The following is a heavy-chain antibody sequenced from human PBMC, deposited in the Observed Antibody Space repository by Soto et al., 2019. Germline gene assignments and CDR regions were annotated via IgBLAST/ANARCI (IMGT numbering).Heavy chain of an antibody. J-gene: IGHJ6*02. D-gene: IGHD2-2*02. Sequence: DTLYLTCAVSGGSISSYYWSWIRQPPGKGLEWIGYIYYSGSTNYNPSLKSRVTISVDTSKNQFSLKLSSVTAADTAVYYCARGGVVVPAAIGYYYYGMDVWGQGTTVTVSS. CDR1: GGSISSYY. V-gene: IGHV4-59*07. CDR3: ARGGVVVPAAIGYYYYGMDV. CDR2: IYYSGST.